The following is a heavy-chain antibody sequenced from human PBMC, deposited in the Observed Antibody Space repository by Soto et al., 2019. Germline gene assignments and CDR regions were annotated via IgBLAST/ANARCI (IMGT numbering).Heavy chain of an antibody. CDR1: GFTFSNYW. V-gene: IGHV3-74*01. Sequence: DVQLVESGGGLVQPGGSLRLSCAASGFTFSNYWMHWVRQGPGQGLEWVSRINSDGTRKNHAESVKGRLTIARDNAKKTLYLQMNSLTADDTAVYYGARAGHMNTPTPLRWFDSWGQGTLVSVSS. D-gene: IGHD3-16*01. CDR3: ARAGHMNTPTPLRWFDS. CDR2: INSDGTRK. J-gene: IGHJ5*01.